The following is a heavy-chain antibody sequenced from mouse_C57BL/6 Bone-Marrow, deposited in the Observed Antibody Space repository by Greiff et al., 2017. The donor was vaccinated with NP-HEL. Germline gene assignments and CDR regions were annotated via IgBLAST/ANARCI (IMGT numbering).Heavy chain of an antibody. J-gene: IGHJ4*01. V-gene: IGHV1-69*01. CDR1: GYTFTSYW. Sequence: QVQLQQPGAELVMPGASVKLSCKASGYTFTSYWMHWVKQRPGQGLEWIGEIDPSDSYTNYNQKFKGKSTLTVDKSSSTAYMQLSSLTSEDSAVYYCARGYGSSPLYAMDYWGQGTSVTVSS. D-gene: IGHD1-1*01. CDR3: ARGYGSSPLYAMDY. CDR2: IDPSDSYT.